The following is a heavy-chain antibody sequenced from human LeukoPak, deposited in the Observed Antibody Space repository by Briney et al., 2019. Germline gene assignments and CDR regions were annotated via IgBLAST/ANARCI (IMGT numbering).Heavy chain of an antibody. J-gene: IGHJ3*02. Sequence: ASVKVSCKASGYTFTSYGISWVRQAPGQGLEWMGWISPYNGNTNYAQKSQGRVTMTTDTSTSTAYMELRSLRSDDTAVYYCAREQYSYGPLDAFDIWGQGTMVTVSS. CDR3: AREQYSYGPLDAFDI. CDR1: GYTFTSYG. V-gene: IGHV1-18*04. D-gene: IGHD5-18*01. CDR2: ISPYNGNT.